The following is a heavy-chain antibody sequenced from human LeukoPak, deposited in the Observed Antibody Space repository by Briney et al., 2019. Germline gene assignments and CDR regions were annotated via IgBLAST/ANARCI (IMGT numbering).Heavy chain of an antibody. CDR2: ISSSSSNV. D-gene: IGHD3-22*01. V-gene: IGHV3-21*01. Sequence: GGSLRLSCAASGFTFSSYSMNWVRQAPGKGLEWVSSISSSSSNVYYTNSVKGRFTISRDNAKNSLYLQMHSLRAEDTAVYYCARPQYYYDTSGVQRGAFDSWGQGTLVTVSS. J-gene: IGHJ4*02. CDR3: ARPQYYYDTSGVQRGAFDS. CDR1: GFTFSSYS.